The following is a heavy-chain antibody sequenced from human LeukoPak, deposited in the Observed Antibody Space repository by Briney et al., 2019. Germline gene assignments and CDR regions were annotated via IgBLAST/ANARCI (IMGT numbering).Heavy chain of an antibody. Sequence: SVKVSCKASGGTFSSYAISWVRQAPGQGLEWMGRIIPIFGTANYAQKFQGRVTITTDESTSTAYMELRSLRSDDTAVYYCARDGYTFGGVKTRFDFWGQGTLVTVSS. V-gene: IGHV1-69*05. CDR1: GGTFSSYA. CDR3: ARDGYTFGGVKTRFDF. CDR2: IIPIFGTA. J-gene: IGHJ4*02. D-gene: IGHD3-16*01.